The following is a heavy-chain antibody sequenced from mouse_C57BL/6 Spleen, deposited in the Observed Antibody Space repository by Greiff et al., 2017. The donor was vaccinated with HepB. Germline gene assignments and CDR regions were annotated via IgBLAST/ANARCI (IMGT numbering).Heavy chain of an antibody. J-gene: IGHJ4*01. CDR2: INPNNGGT. D-gene: IGHD1-1*01. Sequence: EVKLMESGPELVKPGASVKILCKASGYTFTDYNMDWVKQSHGKSLEWIGDINPNNGGTIYNQKFKGKATLTVDKSSSTAYMELRSLTSEDTAVYYCARGGVVASRAMDYWGQGTSVTVSS. CDR1: GYTFTDYN. V-gene: IGHV1-18*01. CDR3: ARGGVVASRAMDY.